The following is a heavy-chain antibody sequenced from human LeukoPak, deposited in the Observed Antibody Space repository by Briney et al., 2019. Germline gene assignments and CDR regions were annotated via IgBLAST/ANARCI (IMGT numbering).Heavy chain of an antibody. Sequence: GGSLRLSCAASGFIFDDYAMHWVRQAPGKGLEWVSGISWNSGSIGYAASVKGRFTISRDNAKKSLYLQMNGLRPEDTALYYCNAYGDRWGESYYHYMDVWGKGTTVTISS. D-gene: IGHD4-17*01. CDR1: GFIFDDYA. CDR3: NAYGDRWGESYYHYMDV. CDR2: ISWNSGSI. V-gene: IGHV3-9*01. J-gene: IGHJ6*03.